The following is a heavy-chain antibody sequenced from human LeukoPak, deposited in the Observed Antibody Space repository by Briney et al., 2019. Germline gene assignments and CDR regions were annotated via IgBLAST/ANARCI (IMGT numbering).Heavy chain of an antibody. CDR2: IHSDGIGT. CDR3: ARDQGSFVY. V-gene: IGHV3-74*01. J-gene: IGHJ4*02. Sequence: GGSLRLSCAASGYTYSRCWKQGLRHAPGKGLVWVSRIHSDGIGTSYADSVRGRFTISRDNAKNTLYLQMNSLRAEDTAVYYSARDQGSFVYWRQGTLVTVSS. CDR1: GYTYSRCW.